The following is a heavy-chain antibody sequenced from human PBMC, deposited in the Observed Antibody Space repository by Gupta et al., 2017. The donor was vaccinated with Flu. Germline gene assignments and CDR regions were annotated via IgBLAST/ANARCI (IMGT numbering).Heavy chain of an antibody. CDR2: INHSGST. CDR3: ARSGGRIIAAAGRGAFDI. Sequence: QVQLQQWGAGLLKPSETLSLTCAVYGGSFSGYYWRWIRQPPGKGLEWIGEINHSGSTNYNPSLKSRVTISVDTSKNQFSLKLSSVTAADTAVYYCARSGGRIIAAAGRGAFDIWGQGTMVTVSS. CDR1: GGSFSGYY. J-gene: IGHJ3*02. D-gene: IGHD6-13*01. V-gene: IGHV4-34*01.